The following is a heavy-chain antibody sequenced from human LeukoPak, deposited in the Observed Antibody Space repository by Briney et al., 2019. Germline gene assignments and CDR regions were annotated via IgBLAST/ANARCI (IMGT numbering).Heavy chain of an antibody. D-gene: IGHD3-10*01. Sequence: GASVTVSFKSSGYTFTIYYMHWVRQAPGQGLEGMGWINPNSGGTNYAQKIQGRVTMTRDTAISTAYMELSRLRSDDTAVYYCARGRLKREYIVRGVLDYWGQGTLVTVSS. CDR3: ARGRLKREYIVRGVLDY. CDR2: INPNSGGT. V-gene: IGHV1-2*02. J-gene: IGHJ4*02. CDR1: GYTFTIYY.